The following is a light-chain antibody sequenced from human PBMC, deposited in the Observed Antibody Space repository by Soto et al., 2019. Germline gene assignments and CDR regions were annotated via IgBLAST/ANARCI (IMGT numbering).Light chain of an antibody. V-gene: IGKV3D-15*01. CDR1: QSVINN. CDR2: AVS. CDR3: QQGDSWPWT. Sequence: EIVMTQSPATLSVSPGERATLSCRASQSVINNLAWYQQKPGQAPRLLIYAVSTRATGIPARFSGSGSGTEFTLTISSLQSEDFAVYYCQQGDSWPWTFGQGTKVEIK. J-gene: IGKJ1*01.